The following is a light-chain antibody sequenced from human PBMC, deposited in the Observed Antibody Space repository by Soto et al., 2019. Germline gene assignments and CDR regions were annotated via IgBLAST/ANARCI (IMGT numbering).Light chain of an antibody. Sequence: DIQMTQSPSTLSASVGDRVIITCRASQSISSWLAWYQQKPGKAPKLLIYDASSLESGVPSRFSGSGSGTEFTLTISSLQPDDFATYYCQQYNSYSMFGQGTKVDI. CDR2: DAS. J-gene: IGKJ1*01. CDR3: QQYNSYSM. CDR1: QSISSW. V-gene: IGKV1-5*01.